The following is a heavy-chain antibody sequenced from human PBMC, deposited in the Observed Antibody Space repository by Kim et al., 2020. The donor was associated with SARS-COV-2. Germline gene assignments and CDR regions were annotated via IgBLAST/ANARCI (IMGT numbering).Heavy chain of an antibody. CDR2: T. J-gene: IGHJ3*02. Sequence: TRYSPSFPGQVTISADKSISTAYLQWSSLKASDTAMYYCASFMTAAAFDIWGQGTMVTVSS. V-gene: IGHV5-51*01. CDR3: ASFMTAAAFDI.